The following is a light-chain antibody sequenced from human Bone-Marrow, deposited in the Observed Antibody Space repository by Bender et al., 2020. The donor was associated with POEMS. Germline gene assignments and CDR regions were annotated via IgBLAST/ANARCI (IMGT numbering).Light chain of an antibody. Sequence: QSALTQPASVSGSPGQSITISCTGTSSDVGANNYVSWYQHHPGKAPKLMIYDVSNRPSGVSNRFSGSKSGNTASLTISGLQAEDEAEYYCCSYAVGRSYVFGTGTKVTVL. CDR2: DVS. V-gene: IGLV2-14*03. CDR1: SSDVGANNY. J-gene: IGLJ1*01. CDR3: CSYAVGRSYV.